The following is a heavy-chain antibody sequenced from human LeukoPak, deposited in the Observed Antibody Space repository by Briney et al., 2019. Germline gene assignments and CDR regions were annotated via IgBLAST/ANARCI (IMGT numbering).Heavy chain of an antibody. J-gene: IGHJ4*02. Sequence: SETLSLTCAVYGGSFSGYYWSWIRQPPGKGLEWIGEINHSGSTNYNPSLKSRVTISVDTSKNQFSLKLSSVTAADTAVYYCARGAYYYGSGSCLPYYFDYWGQGTLVTVSS. CDR1: GGSFSGYY. V-gene: IGHV4-34*01. CDR3: ARGAYYYGSGSCLPYYFDY. D-gene: IGHD3-10*01. CDR2: INHSGST.